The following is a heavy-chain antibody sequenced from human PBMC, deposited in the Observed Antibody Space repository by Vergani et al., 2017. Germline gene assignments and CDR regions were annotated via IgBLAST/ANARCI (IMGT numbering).Heavy chain of an antibody. V-gene: IGHV4-61*02. CDR1: GGSFSDDTHY. J-gene: IGHJ6*02. CDR2: IFKSGDF. CDR3: ARGDSMDV. Sequence: QVQLQESDPGLLKTSQTLSLTCTISGGSFSDDTHYWSWNGVRQPAGKGLEWIGRIFKSGDFNYNPTLESRLTMSVDTSKNQFSLNLESLTAADTAVYYCARGDSMDVWGPGTTVIVSS.